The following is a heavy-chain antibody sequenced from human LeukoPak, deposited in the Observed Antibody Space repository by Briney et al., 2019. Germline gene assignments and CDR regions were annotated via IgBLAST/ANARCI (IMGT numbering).Heavy chain of an antibody. CDR1: GASISSGSYY. Sequence: SETLSLTCTVSGASISSGSYYWGWIRQTPGKGLEWIGSIYYSGSTYYNPSLKSRVTISVDTSKNQFSLKLSSVTAADTAVYYCASLVVVAAYFDYWGQGTLVTVSS. D-gene: IGHD2-15*01. CDR3: ASLVVVAAYFDY. CDR2: IYYSGST. V-gene: IGHV4-39*01. J-gene: IGHJ4*02.